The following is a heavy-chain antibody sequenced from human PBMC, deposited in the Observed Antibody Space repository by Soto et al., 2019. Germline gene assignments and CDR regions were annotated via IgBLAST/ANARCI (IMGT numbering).Heavy chain of an antibody. Sequence: PGKGLEWIGSIYYSWSTHYNPSLKSRVTISVDTSKNQFSLKLSSVTAADTVFYQGANPIRSAWPLSAFLLNRSPDL. CDR3: ANPIRSAWPLSAFLLNRSPDL. D-gene: IGHD1-26*01. CDR2: IYYSWST. J-gene: IGHJ2*01. V-gene: IGHV4-39*01.